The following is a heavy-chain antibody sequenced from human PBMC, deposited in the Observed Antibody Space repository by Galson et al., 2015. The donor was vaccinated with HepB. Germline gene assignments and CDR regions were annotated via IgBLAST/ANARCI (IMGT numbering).Heavy chain of an antibody. CDR3: ARQGIAARPDNDYYYYMDV. Sequence: SLRLSCAASGFTFSSYWMSWVRQAPGKGLEWVANIKQDGSEKYYVDSVKGRFTISRDNAKNSLYLQMNSLRAEDTAVYYCARQGIAARPDNDYYYYMDVWGKGTTVTVSS. D-gene: IGHD6-6*01. J-gene: IGHJ6*03. CDR2: IKQDGSEK. V-gene: IGHV3-7*01. CDR1: GFTFSSYW.